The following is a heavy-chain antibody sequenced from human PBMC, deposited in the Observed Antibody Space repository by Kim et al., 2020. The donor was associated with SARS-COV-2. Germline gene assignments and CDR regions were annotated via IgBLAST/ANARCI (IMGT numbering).Heavy chain of an antibody. CDR3: ARDRLLWYYYDSSGYPDAFDI. V-gene: IGHV3-21*01. J-gene: IGHJ3*02. CDR1: GFTFSSYS. CDR2: ISSSTSYI. Sequence: GGSLRLSCAASGFTFSSYSMNWVRQAPGKGLEWVSSISSSTSYIYYADSVKGRFTISRDNAKNSLYLQMNSLRAEDTAVYYCARDRLLWYYYDSSGYPDAFDIWGQGTMVTVSS. D-gene: IGHD3-22*01.